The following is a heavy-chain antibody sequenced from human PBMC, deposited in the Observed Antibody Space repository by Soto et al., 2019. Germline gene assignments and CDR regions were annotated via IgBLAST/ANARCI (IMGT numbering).Heavy chain of an antibody. CDR1: GYRVTSYW. CDR2: IYPGDSDT. J-gene: IGHJ6*02. V-gene: IGHV5-51*01. Sequence: PRESLKISCKGSGYRVTSYWIGWVRQMPGKGLEWMGIIYPGDSDTRYSPSFQGQVTISADKSISTAYLQWSSLKASDTAMYYCARRNLSSWYGMDVWGQGTTVTVSS. D-gene: IGHD6-13*01. CDR3: ARRNLSSWYGMDV.